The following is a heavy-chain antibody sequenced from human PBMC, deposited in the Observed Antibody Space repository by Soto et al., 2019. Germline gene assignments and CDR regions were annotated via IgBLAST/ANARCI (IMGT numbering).Heavy chain of an antibody. D-gene: IGHD3-22*01. V-gene: IGHV4-39*01. CDR2: IYHTGNA. Sequence: PSETLSLTCSFSGDSISNSRFYWAWFRQPPGEGLEWFGSIYHTGNAYYNPSLKSQVTIFVNTSKNQFSLKLTSVTAADTALYYCARDYFDSSDYTTNWFDPWGQGNLVTVSS. CDR3: ARDYFDSSDYTTNWFDP. J-gene: IGHJ5*02. CDR1: GDSISNSRFY.